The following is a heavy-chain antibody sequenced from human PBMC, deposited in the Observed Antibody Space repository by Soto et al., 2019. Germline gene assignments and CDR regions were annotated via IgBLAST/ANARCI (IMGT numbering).Heavy chain of an antibody. CDR1: GGSISSGGYY. Sequence: SETLSLTCTVSGGSISSGGYYWSWIRQHPGKGLEWIGYIYYSGSTYYNPSLKSRVTISVDTSKNQFSLKLSSVTAADTAVYYCARRGYGPGFPYYYGMDVWGQGTTVTVSS. CDR3: ARRGYGPGFPYYYGMDV. V-gene: IGHV4-31*03. D-gene: IGHD3-10*01. CDR2: IYYSGST. J-gene: IGHJ6*02.